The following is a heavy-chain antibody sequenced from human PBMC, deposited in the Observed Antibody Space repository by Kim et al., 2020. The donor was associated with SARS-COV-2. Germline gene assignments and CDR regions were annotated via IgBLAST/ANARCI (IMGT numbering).Heavy chain of an antibody. CDR2: IYYSGST. Sequence: SETLSLTWTVSGGSISSYYWSWIRQPPGKGLEWIGYIYYSGSTNYNPSLKSRVTISVDTSKNQFSLKLSSVTAADTAVYYCARLGVATIRGASLGVGDGMDVWGQGTTVTVSS. V-gene: IGHV4-59*01. J-gene: IGHJ6*02. CDR3: ARLGVATIRGASLGVGDGMDV. D-gene: IGHD5-12*01. CDR1: GGSISSYY.